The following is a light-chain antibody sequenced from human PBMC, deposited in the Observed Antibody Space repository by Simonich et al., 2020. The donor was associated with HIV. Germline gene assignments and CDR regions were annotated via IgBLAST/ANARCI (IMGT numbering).Light chain of an antibody. CDR2: EVS. V-gene: IGKV2D-29*02. CDR3: RKA. Sequence: DIVMTQSPLSLSVTPGQPASISCQSSQSLLQSDGKTYLYWYLQKPGQSPQRLFYEVSNRFSGVPDRFSGSGSGTDFTLKISRVEAEDVGVYYFRKAFGQGTKLEIK. CDR1: QSLLQSDGKTY. J-gene: IGKJ2*01.